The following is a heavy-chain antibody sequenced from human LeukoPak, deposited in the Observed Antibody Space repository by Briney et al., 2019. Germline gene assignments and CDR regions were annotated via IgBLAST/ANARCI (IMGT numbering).Heavy chain of an antibody. V-gene: IGHV3-11*03. CDR2: ISSSSSYT. Sequence: PGGSLRLSCAASGFTFSDYYMSWIRQAPGKGLEWVSYISSSSSYTNYADSVKGRFTISRDNSKNTLYLQMNSLRAEDTAVYYCASHDYGDPRSAEYFQHWGQGTLVTVSS. CDR1: GFTFSDYY. D-gene: IGHD4-17*01. J-gene: IGHJ1*01. CDR3: ASHDYGDPRSAEYFQH.